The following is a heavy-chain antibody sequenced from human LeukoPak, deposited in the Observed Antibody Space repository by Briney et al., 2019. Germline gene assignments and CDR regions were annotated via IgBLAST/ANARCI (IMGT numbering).Heavy chain of an antibody. V-gene: IGHV3-48*04. Sequence: GGSLRLSCAASGFIFNDYSMNWVRQAPGKGLEWISYIGIDSGNTKYADSVKGRFTISGDNAKSSLHLQMNSLRVEDTAVYYCARDHNYAFDNWGQGTLVTVSS. CDR1: GFIFNDYS. D-gene: IGHD4-11*01. CDR3: ARDHNYAFDN. CDR2: IGIDSGNT. J-gene: IGHJ4*02.